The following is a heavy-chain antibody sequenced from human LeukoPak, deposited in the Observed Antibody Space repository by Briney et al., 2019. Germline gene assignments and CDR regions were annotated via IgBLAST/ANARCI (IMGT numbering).Heavy chain of an antibody. Sequence: SETLSLTCTVSGGSISSYYWSWIRQPAGKGLEWIGRIYTSGSTNYNPSLKSRVTMSVDTSKNQFSLKLSSVTAADTAVYYCARDQGPYCTNGVYPYYYYYGMDVWGQGTTVTVSS. J-gene: IGHJ6*02. V-gene: IGHV4-4*07. CDR3: ARDQGPYCTNGVYPYYYYYGMDV. CDR1: GGSISSYY. CDR2: IYTSGST. D-gene: IGHD2-8*01.